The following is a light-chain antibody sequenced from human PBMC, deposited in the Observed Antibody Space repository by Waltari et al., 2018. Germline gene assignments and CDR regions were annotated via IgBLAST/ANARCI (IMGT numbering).Light chain of an antibody. CDR2: VSQ. J-gene: IGLJ2*01. Sequence: QSVLTQPPSVSGAPGQRVSISCTGSTSNIGAGYDVHWYQQGPGKAPKLTIDVSQPRPLGVPDLVFWPQYGTSASLAIIGLQAEDEGDYYCQSYDTTLSVVFGGGTKLTVL. CDR1: TSNIGAGYD. CDR3: QSYDTTLSVV. V-gene: IGLV1-40*01.